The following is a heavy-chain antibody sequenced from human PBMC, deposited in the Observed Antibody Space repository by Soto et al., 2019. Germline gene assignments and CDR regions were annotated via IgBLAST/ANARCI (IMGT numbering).Heavy chain of an antibody. CDR1: GFTFSSYW. Sequence: EVPLVESGGGLVQPGGSLRLSCAASGFTFSSYWMHWVRQAPGKGLVWVSRINSDWSSTSYADSVTGRFTISRDNATNTLYLQMNSLRAEDTAVYYCARETIVVVPGSTDVGFDPWGQGTLVTVSS. CDR2: INSDWSST. J-gene: IGHJ5*02. V-gene: IGHV3-74*01. CDR3: ARETIVVVPGSTDVGFDP. D-gene: IGHD2-2*01.